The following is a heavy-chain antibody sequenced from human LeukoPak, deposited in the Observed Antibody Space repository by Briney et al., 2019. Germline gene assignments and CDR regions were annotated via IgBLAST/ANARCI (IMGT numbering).Heavy chain of an antibody. V-gene: IGHV3-21*01. CDR1: GFTFSSYS. CDR2: ISSSSSYI. CDR3: ARYNRVSMLRGVPVD. Sequence: GGSLRLSCAASGFTFSSYSMNWVRQAQGKGLEWVSSISSSSSYIYYADSVKGRFTISRDNAKNSLYLQMNSLRAEDTAVYYRARYNRVSMLRGVPVDWGKGTTVTVSS. D-gene: IGHD3-10*01. J-gene: IGHJ6*04.